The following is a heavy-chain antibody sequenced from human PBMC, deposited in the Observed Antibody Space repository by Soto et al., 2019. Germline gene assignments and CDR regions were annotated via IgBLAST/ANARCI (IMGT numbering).Heavy chain of an antibody. CDR1: GYTFSRYV. Sequence: ASVKVSCKASGYTFSRYVMHWVRQAPGQGLEWMGWINAGNGNTKCSQRFQGRVTITSDTPASTAYMEVSSLRSEDTAVYYCARVVYYYDSSGYGQIYYYYYGMDVWGQGTTVTVSS. V-gene: IGHV1-3*01. D-gene: IGHD3-22*01. CDR3: ARVVYYYDSSGYGQIYYYYYGMDV. J-gene: IGHJ6*02. CDR2: INAGNGNT.